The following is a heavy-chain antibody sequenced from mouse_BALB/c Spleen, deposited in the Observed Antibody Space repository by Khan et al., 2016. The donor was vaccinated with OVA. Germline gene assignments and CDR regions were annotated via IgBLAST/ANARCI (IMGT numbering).Heavy chain of an antibody. CDR1: GYSITTDYA. CDR2: ISYSGNT. CDR3: ARVYGGDFDY. V-gene: IGHV3-2*02. J-gene: IGHJ2*01. D-gene: IGHD1-1*01. Sequence: EVQLVESGPGLVKPSQSLSLTCTVTGYSITTDYAWNWIRQFPGNKLEWMGYISYSGNTKYNPSLKSRISITRDTSKNQFFLQLKSVTTEDTARYYCARVYGGDFDYWGQGTTLTVS.